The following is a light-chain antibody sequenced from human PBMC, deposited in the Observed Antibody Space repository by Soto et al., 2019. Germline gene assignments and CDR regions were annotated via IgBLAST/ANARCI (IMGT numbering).Light chain of an antibody. Sequence: DVQLTQSPSSLSASVGDRVTITCRASQGINNYLAWYQQQPWKVPNLLIYAAATLQSGVPSRFSGSGSGPDFTRTISSLQPEDVATYYCHKVNSVPTFGGGTKVEI. CDR3: HKVNSVPT. CDR1: QGINNY. J-gene: IGKJ4*01. V-gene: IGKV1-27*01. CDR2: AAA.